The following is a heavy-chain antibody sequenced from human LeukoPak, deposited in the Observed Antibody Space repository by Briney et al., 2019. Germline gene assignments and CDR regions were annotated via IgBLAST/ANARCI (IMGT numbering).Heavy chain of an antibody. CDR1: GGTFSSYA. CDR2: IIPIFGTA. CDR3: ARSPHLSRVWGRFQFRFDY. Sequence: SVNVSCKASGGTFSSYAISWVRQAPGQGLEWMGGIIPIFGTANYAQKFQGRVTITADESTSTAYMELGSLRSEETAVYYCARSPHLSRVWGRFQFRFDYWGQGTLVTVSS. J-gene: IGHJ4*02. V-gene: IGHV1-69*13. D-gene: IGHD3-16*01.